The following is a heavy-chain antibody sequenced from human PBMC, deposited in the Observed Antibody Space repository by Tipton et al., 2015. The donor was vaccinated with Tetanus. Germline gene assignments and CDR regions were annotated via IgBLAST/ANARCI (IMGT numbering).Heavy chain of an antibody. Sequence: GLVKPSETLSLTCTVSGGSVRSGSYSWNWIRQPPGKGLEWLAYVSYSGRTNSNYALKSRITISRDMSKNQISLKLTSVTAADTAVYYCARANYNFPKKGPFDSWGQGTLVIVSS. D-gene: IGHD3-3*01. CDR3: ARANYNFPKKGPFDS. CDR2: VSYSGRT. V-gene: IGHV4-61*01. J-gene: IGHJ4*02. CDR1: GGSVRSGSYS.